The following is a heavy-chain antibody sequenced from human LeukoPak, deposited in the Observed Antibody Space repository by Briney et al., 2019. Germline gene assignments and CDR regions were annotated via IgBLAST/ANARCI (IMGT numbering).Heavy chain of an antibody. D-gene: IGHD1-1*01. V-gene: IGHV3-23*01. J-gene: IGHJ4*02. CDR1: GFTFSSYA. CDR3: AKDLRGTLSSRGPFEY. CDR2: ISGNGDIT. Sequence: GGSLRLSCAASGFTFSSYAMSWVRQAPEKGLVWVSAISGNGDITYYADTAKGRFSGSRDNSKNTLYLQLNSLRAEDTAVYYCAKDLRGTLSSRGPFEYWGQGTLVTVSS.